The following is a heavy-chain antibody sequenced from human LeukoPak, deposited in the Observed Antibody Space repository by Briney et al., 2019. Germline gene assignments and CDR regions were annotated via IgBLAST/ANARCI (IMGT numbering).Heavy chain of an antibody. D-gene: IGHD6-19*01. CDR3: AREKGADFLERYSSGWYEGAFDY. J-gene: IGHJ4*02. CDR2: INPNSGGT. CDR1: GYTFTGYY. V-gene: IGHV1-2*02. Sequence: ASVKVSCKASGYTFTGYYLHWVRQAPGQGLEWMGWINPNSGGTNYAQKFQGRVTMTRDTSISTAYMELSSLRSEDTAVYYCAREKGADFLERYSSGWYEGAFDYWGQGTLVTVSS.